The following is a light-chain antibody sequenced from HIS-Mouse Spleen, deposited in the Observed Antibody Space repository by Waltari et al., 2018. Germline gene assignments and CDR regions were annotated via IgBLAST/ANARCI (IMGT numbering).Light chain of an antibody. J-gene: IGLJ1*01. CDR1: KLGDKY. V-gene: IGLV3-1*01. CDR2: QDS. CDR3: QAWDSSTYV. Sequence: SYELTQPPSVSVSPGQPASITCSGEKLGDKYACWYQQKPGQSPVLVINQDSKRPSGIPERFSGSNSGNTATLTISGTQAMDEADCYCQAWDSSTYVFGTGTKVTVL.